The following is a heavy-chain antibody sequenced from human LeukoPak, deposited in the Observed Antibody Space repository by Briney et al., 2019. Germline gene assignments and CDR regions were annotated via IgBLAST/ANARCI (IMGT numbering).Heavy chain of an antibody. CDR2: IKQDGSEK. CDR3: ARDLSPLDSGTYYDAFDI. D-gene: IGHD1-26*01. V-gene: IGHV3-7*01. Sequence: PGGSLRLSCAASGLTFSAYWMSWVRQAPGKGLEWVANIKQDGSEKYYVGSVKGRFTISRDNVKNSLYLQLNSLRAEDTAVYYCARDLSPLDSGTYYDAFDIWGQGTMVTVSS. J-gene: IGHJ3*02. CDR1: GLTFSAYW.